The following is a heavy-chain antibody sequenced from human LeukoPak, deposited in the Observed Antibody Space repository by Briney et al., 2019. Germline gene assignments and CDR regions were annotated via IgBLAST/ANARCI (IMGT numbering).Heavy chain of an antibody. V-gene: IGHV3-53*01. CDR1: EFSVSSNY. J-gene: IGHJ4*02. CDR2: IYSGGTT. D-gene: IGHD6-19*01. Sequence: GGSLRLSCAVSEFSVSSNYMNWVRQAPGKGLEWVSVIYSGGTTYYADSVRGRFTISRDNAKNSLFLQMNSLRAEDTAVYYCARGAYSSSSFDYWGQGTLVTVSS. CDR3: ARGAYSSSSFDY.